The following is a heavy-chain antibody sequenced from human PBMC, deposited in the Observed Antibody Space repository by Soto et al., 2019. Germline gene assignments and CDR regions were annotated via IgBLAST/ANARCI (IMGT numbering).Heavy chain of an antibody. CDR3: ARVQNEEHFDY. CDR1: VGSISIGDYS. D-gene: IGHD1-1*01. J-gene: IGHJ4*02. CDR2: IYYSGST. V-gene: IGHV4-30-4*01. Sequence: PSETLSITCTFSVGSISIGDYSWSWIRQPPGKGLEWIGYIYYSGSTYYNPSLKSRVTISVDTSKNQFSLKLSSVTAADTAVYYCARVQNEEHFDYWGQGTMVTVSS.